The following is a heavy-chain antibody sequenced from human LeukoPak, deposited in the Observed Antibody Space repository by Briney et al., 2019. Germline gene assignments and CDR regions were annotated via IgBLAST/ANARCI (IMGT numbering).Heavy chain of an antibody. CDR1: GGSISSYY. CDR2: IYYSGST. D-gene: IGHD3-10*01. CDR3: AREVRSLWFGELSLFDY. Sequence: SETLSLTCTVSGGSISSYYWSWIRQPPGKGLGWIGYIYYSGSTNYNPSLKSRVTISVDTSKNQFSLKLSSVTAADTAVYYCAREVRSLWFGELSLFDYWGQGTLVTVSS. J-gene: IGHJ4*02. V-gene: IGHV4-59*01.